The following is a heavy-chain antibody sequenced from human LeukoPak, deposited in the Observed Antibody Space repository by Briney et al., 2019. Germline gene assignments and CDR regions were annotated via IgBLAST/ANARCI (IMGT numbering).Heavy chain of an antibody. CDR2: ISGSGDFT. V-gene: IGHV3-23*01. CDR1: GFTFSSYA. D-gene: IGHD2-2*01. J-gene: IGHJ4*02. CDR3: AKDQVVLVPAAISYYFDY. Sequence: QPGGSLRLSCAASGFTFSSYAMSWVRQAPGKGLECVSAISGSGDFTYYTDSVKGRFTISRDNSKNTLYLQMNSLRAEDTAVYYCAKDQVVLVPAAISYYFDYWGQGTLVTVSS.